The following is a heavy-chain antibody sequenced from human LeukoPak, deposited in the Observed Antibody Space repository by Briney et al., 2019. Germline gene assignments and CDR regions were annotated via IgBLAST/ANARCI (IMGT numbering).Heavy chain of an antibody. Sequence: SETLSLTCAVYGGSFSGYYWSWIRQPPGKGLEWIGEINHSGSTNYNPSLKSRVTISVDTSKNQFSLKLSSVTAADTAVYYCARFGSNPPFNGYWGQGTLVTVSS. CDR1: GGSFSGYY. D-gene: IGHD4-4*01. CDR3: ARFGSNPPFNGY. CDR2: INHSGST. J-gene: IGHJ4*02. V-gene: IGHV4-34*01.